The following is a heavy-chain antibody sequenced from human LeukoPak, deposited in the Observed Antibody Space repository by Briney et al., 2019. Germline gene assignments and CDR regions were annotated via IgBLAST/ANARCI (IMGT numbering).Heavy chain of an antibody. CDR3: ARDPIAAAGITPPWD. Sequence: GGSLRLSCAASGFTFNNYAMIWVRRVPGKGLEWVSATSGSGSFTHYADSVQGRFIISRDNSKDTLYLQMNSLRAEDTAVYYCARDPIAAAGITPPWDWGQGTLVTVSS. D-gene: IGHD6-13*01. V-gene: IGHV3-23*01. CDR2: TSGSGSFT. J-gene: IGHJ4*02. CDR1: GFTFNNYA.